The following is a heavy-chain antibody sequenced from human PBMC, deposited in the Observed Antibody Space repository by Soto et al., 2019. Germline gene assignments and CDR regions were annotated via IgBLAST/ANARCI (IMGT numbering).Heavy chain of an antibody. V-gene: IGHV1-58*01. CDR2: IVVGSGNT. CDR3: AAADGSGSRFYFYYCGMDV. Sequence: SAKVSCKASGFTFTSSAVQCVRQARGQRLEWIRWIVVGSGNTNYAQKFQERVTITRNMSTSTAYMELSSLRSEDTAVYYCAAADGSGSRFYFYYCGMDVWGQGTTVTVSS. D-gene: IGHD3-10*01. J-gene: IGHJ6*02. CDR1: GFTFTSSA.